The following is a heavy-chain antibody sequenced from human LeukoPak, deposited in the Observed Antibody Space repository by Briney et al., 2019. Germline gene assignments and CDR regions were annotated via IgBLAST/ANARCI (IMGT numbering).Heavy chain of an antibody. CDR1: GFTFDDYG. V-gene: IGHV3-20*04. CDR2: INWNGGNT. J-gene: IGHJ4*02. CDR3: ARGGYGYSYGYADDY. D-gene: IGHD5-18*01. Sequence: GGSLRLSCAASGFTFDDYGMTWVRQAPGKGLERVSGINWNGGNTGYADSVKGRFTISRDNAKNSLYLQMNSLRLEDTALYYCARGGYGYSYGYADDYWGQGTLVTVSS.